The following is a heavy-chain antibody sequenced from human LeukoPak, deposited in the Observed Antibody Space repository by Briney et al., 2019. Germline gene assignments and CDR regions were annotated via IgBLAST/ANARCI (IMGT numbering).Heavy chain of an antibody. CDR1: GFTFDDYG. V-gene: IGHV3-20*04. CDR2: INWNGGST. D-gene: IGHD3-9*01. CDR3: ARERYFDATNWFDP. J-gene: IGHJ5*02. Sequence: GGSLRLSCAASGFTFDDYGMSWVRQAPGKGLEWVSGINWNGGSTGYADSVKGRFTISRDNAKNSLYLQMNSLRAEDAALYYCARERYFDATNWFDPWGQGTLVTVSS.